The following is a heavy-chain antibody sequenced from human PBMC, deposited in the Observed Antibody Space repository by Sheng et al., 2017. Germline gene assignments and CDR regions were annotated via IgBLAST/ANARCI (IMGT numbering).Heavy chain of an antibody. J-gene: IGHJ6*02. CDR1: GGSISSYY. D-gene: IGHD4-17*01. CDR3: ARDKRYGAVYYYGMDV. V-gene: IGHV4-59*01. Sequence: QVQLQESGPGLVKPSETLSLTCTVSGGSISSYYWSWIRQPPGKGLEWIGYIYYSGSTNYNPSLKSRVTISVDTSKNQFSLKLSSVTAADTAVYYCARDKRYGAVYYYGMDVWGQGTTVTVSS. CDR2: IYYSGST.